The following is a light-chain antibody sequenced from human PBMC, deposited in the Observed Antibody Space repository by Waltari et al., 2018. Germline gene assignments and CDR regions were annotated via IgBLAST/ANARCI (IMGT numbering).Light chain of an antibody. CDR3: QVWHPDIDPGV. Sequence: SYVLTQPPSVSVAPGETARITCGGDNIGSYSVHWNQQKPRQAPVLVIFYDSDRPSWIPARFSGSNSGNTATLTITSVEAGDEARYYCQVWHPDIDPGVFGTGTEVTVL. J-gene: IGLJ1*01. CDR2: YDS. CDR1: NIGSYS. V-gene: IGLV3-21*04.